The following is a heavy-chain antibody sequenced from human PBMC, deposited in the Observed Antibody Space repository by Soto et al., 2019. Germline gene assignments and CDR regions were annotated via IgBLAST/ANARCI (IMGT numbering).Heavy chain of an antibody. CDR1: GGSFTNYS. CDR3: AIWSNWNPLYYRGMDV. CDR2: IIPLHNTS. V-gene: IGHV1-69*08. J-gene: IGHJ6*02. Sequence: SVEVSCKVSGGSFTNYSLNWVLHAPGQGLEWLGGIIPLHNTSNYSLKLLGRGSVTADISSNTVYMHLSGLTSDDTATYYCAIWSNWNPLYYRGMDVWGQGTTVTVSS. D-gene: IGHD1-20*01.